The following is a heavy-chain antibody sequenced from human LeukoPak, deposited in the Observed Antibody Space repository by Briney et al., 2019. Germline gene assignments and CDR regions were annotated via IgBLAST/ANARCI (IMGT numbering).Heavy chain of an antibody. J-gene: IGHJ4*02. Sequence: SETLSLTCAVSGGSISSSSWWSWVRQPPGKGLEWIGEIYHSGNTNYNPSLKSRVTILEDKSKNQFSLKLSSVTAADTAVYYCARLSLKVLEWSPTKGKETHYFDYWGQGTLVTDSS. D-gene: IGHD3-3*01. CDR2: IYHSGNT. V-gene: IGHV4-4*02. CDR1: GGSISSSSW. CDR3: ARLSLKVLEWSPTKGKETHYFDY.